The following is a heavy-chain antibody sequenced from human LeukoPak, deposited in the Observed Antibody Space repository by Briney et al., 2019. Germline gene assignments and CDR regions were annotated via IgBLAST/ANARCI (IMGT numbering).Heavy chain of an antibody. CDR1: GYTFTSYD. V-gene: IGHV1-8*03. Sequence: ASVKVSCKASGYTFTSYDINWVRQATGQGLEWMGWMNPNSGNTGYAQKFQGRVTITRNTSISTAYMELSSLRSEDTAVYYCARAYYYGSGSYPDAFDIWGQGTMVTVSS. J-gene: IGHJ3*02. CDR3: ARAYYYGSGSYPDAFDI. CDR2: MNPNSGNT. D-gene: IGHD3-10*01.